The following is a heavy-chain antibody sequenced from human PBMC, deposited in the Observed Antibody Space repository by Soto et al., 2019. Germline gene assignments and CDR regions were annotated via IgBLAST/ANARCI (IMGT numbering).Heavy chain of an antibody. CDR1: GGTXTGYA. CDR3: ARDDLGHGSGSP. D-gene: IGHD3-10*01. J-gene: IGHJ5*02. V-gene: IGHV1-69*13. Sequence: SXKVSFQASGGTXTGYAMRLVRQAHGQGLEWIGGIIPIFGTANYAQKFQGRVTITADESTSTAYMEVSSLRSEDTAVYYCARDDLGHGSGSPWGQGTLGTVSS. CDR2: IIPIFGTA.